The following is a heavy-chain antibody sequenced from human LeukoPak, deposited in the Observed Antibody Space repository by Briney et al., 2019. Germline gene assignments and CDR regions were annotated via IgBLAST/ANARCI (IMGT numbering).Heavy chain of an antibody. V-gene: IGHV4-59*08. CDR3: AGYATTVTTNDY. CDR1: VGSISGYY. Sequence: PSETLSLTCTASVGSISGYYWIWIRQPPGKGLEWIGFIYYSGSTNYNPSLESRVTISVDTSKNQFSLKLSSVSAADTAVYYCAGYATTVTTNDYWGQGTLVTVSS. J-gene: IGHJ4*02. D-gene: IGHD4-17*01. CDR2: IYYSGST.